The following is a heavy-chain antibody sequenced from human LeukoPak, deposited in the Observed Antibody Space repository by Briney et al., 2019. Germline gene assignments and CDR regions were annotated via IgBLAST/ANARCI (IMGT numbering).Heavy chain of an antibody. Sequence: GESLKISFKGSGYSFTTYWISWVRQMPGKGLEWMGRIDPSDSYTKYSPSFQGHVTISADKSISTAYLQWSSLKASDTAMYYCARRDRSGWYDFDYWGQGTLVTVSS. CDR1: GYSFTTYW. J-gene: IGHJ4*02. V-gene: IGHV5-10-1*01. CDR3: ARRDRSGWYDFDY. D-gene: IGHD6-19*01. CDR2: IDPSDSYT.